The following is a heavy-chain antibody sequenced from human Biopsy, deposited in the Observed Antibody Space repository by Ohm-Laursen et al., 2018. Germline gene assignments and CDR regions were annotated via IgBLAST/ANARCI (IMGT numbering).Heavy chain of an antibody. CDR3: ARDYDTSGYYYVS. V-gene: IGHV4-39*01. D-gene: IGHD3-22*01. Sequence: SDTLSPTWTVSGGSISNNNYYWGWIRQPPGKGLEWIGSIFYRGSTHYKPSLKSRVNISVDTSKNQFSLKLNSVTAADTAVYYCARDYDTSGYYYVSWGQGTLVTVSS. J-gene: IGHJ5*02. CDR1: GGSISNNNYY. CDR2: IFYRGST.